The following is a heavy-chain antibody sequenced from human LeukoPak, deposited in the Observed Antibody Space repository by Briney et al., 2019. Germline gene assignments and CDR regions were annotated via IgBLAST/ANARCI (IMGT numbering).Heavy chain of an antibody. CDR1: ADSLSGYY. V-gene: IGHV4-59*01. D-gene: IGHD3-22*01. Sequence: PSETLSLTCTVSADSLSGYYWGWLRQSPGRGLEWIGYISATGKTDSNPSLKSRVTISLATSKNQFSLRLTSVTAADSAVYFCATGYYEPFATWGQGSMVSVSS. J-gene: IGHJ5*02. CDR3: ATGYYEPFAT. CDR2: ISATGKT.